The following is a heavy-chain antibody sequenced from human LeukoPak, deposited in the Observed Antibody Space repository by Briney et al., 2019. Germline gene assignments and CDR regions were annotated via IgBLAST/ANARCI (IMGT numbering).Heavy chain of an antibody. V-gene: IGHV1-2*02. CDR3: ARNPPYCTSASCYNDY. Sequence: ASVKVSCKASGYTYTIYYMHWVRQAPGQGLEWMGWINPNSGATSYAQRFQGRVTMIRDTSISTAYMELSGLTSDDTAVYYCARNPPYCTSASCYNDYWGQGTLVTVSS. CDR2: INPNSGAT. J-gene: IGHJ4*02. D-gene: IGHD2-2*02. CDR1: GYTYTIYY.